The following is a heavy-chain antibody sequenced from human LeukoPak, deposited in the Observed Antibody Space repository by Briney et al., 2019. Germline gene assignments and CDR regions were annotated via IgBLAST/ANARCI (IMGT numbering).Heavy chain of an antibody. CDR1: GFTFSSYA. Sequence: PGGSLRLSCAASGFTFSSYAMHWVRQAPGKGLEWVAVISYDGSNKYYADSVKGRFTISRDNSKNTLYLQMNSLRAEDTAVYYCARGGSYYPPSKIDYWGQGTLVTVSS. J-gene: IGHJ4*02. CDR2: ISYDGSNK. CDR3: ARGGSYYPPSKIDY. V-gene: IGHV3-30*04. D-gene: IGHD1-26*01.